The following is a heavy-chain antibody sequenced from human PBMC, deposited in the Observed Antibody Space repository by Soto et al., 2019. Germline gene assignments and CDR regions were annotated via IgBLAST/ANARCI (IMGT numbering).Heavy chain of an antibody. CDR3: ARSRLRNASWPGSS. D-gene: IGHD4-17*01. CDR1: GGSISSYY. V-gene: IGHV4-59*08. J-gene: IGHJ5*02. CDR2: IYYSGST. Sequence: QVQLQESGPGLVKPSETLSLTCTVSGGSISSYYWSWIRQPPGKGLEWIGYIYYSGSTNYNPSLKSRATVSVDPSKTQCALKLSSVTAADTAVYYCARSRLRNASWPGSSWGQGTLVTVSS.